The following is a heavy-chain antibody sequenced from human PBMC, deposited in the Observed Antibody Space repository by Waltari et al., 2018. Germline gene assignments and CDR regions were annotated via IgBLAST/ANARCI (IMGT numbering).Heavy chain of an antibody. D-gene: IGHD3-3*01. CDR1: GDSIVSFTYY. Sequence: QLQLQESGPGLVKPSETLSLTCTVSGDSIVSFTYYWAWIRQPPGRGPVWIGTISTAGNTYYNPSLKSRVTLSVDTSKNQFSLKLNSVTAADTAVYFCARRIWTQKYFDYWGQGTLLIVSS. CDR2: ISTAGNT. J-gene: IGHJ4*02. CDR3: ARRIWTQKYFDY. V-gene: IGHV4-39*01.